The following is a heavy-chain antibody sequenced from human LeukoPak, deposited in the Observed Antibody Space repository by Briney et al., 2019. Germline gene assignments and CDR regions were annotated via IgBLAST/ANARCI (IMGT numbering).Heavy chain of an antibody. V-gene: IGHV3-48*02. CDR2: ISGSSSTI. D-gene: IGHD6-13*01. J-gene: IGHJ6*02. Sequence: RGSLRLSCAASGFTFSSYSMNWVRQAPGKGLEWVSYISGSSSTIYYADSVKGRFTISRDNAKNSLYLQMNSLRDEDTAVYYCARDRGYTSSWSGGMDVWGQGTTVTVSS. CDR3: ARDRGYTSSWSGGMDV. CDR1: GFTFSSYS.